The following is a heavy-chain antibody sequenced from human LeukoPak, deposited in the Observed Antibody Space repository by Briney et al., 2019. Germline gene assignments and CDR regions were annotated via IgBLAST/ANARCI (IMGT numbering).Heavy chain of an antibody. CDR1: GGSISSYY. CDR3: ARDPRDAWFDP. CDR2: IYYSGST. J-gene: IGHJ5*02. Sequence: SETLSRTCTVSGGSISSYYWSWIRQPPGKGLEWIGYIYYSGSTNYNPSLKSRVTISVDTSKNQFSLKLSSVTAADTAVYYCARDPRDAWFDPWGQGTLVTVSS. V-gene: IGHV4-59*01.